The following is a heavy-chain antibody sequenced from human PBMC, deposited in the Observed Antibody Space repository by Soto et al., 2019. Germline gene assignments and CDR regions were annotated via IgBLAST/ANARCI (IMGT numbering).Heavy chain of an antibody. CDR1: GFTFDDYA. Sequence: EVQLVESGGDLVQPGRSLRLSCAASGFTFDDYAMHWVRQAPGKGLEWVSGISWNSGNKGYADSVKGRFTISRDNAKNFLYLQMNSLRAEVTAVYYCAKDISLRGWVYLVVEYWGQGTLVTVSP. D-gene: IGHD6-13*01. V-gene: IGHV3-9*01. CDR2: ISWNSGNK. J-gene: IGHJ4*02. CDR3: AKDISLRGWVYLVVEY.